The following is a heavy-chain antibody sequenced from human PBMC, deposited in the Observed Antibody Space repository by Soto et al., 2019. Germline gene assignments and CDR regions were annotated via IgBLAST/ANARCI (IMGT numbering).Heavy chain of an antibody. CDR2: ISSSGSTI. Sequence: EVQLVESGGGLVQPGGSLRLSCAASGFTFSSYEMNWVRQAPGKGLEWVSYISSSGSTIYYADSVKGRFTISRDNAKNSLYLQMNSLGAEDTAVYYCARVGTYSSGWYHYWGQGTLVTVSS. CDR3: ARVGTYSSGWYHY. J-gene: IGHJ4*02. D-gene: IGHD6-19*01. V-gene: IGHV3-48*03. CDR1: GFTFSSYE.